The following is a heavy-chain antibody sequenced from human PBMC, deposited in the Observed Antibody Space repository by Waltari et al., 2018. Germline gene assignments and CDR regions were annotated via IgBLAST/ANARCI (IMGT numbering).Heavy chain of an antibody. J-gene: IGHJ4*02. D-gene: IGHD2-2*01. V-gene: IGHV1-2*02. CDR3: ARGPATADFDY. CDR1: GYTFTGYF. Sequence: QVQLVQSGAEMKKPGASVKVSCKASGYTFTGYFMHWMRQAPGQGLEWMGWINPNSGDTKYAQKVQGRVTMTRDTSIRTAYMELSRLTSDDTAVYYCARGPATADFDYWGQGTLVTVSS. CDR2: INPNSGDT.